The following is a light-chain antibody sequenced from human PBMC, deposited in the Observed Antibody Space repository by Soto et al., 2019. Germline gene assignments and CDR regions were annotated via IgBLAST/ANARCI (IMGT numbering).Light chain of an antibody. CDR3: QQYNNWPYT. Sequence: DIVMTQSPATLSVAPGERVTFSCRASQGVSRKLAWYQHKPGQAPRLLISGASTGATGIPARFSGSGSGTAFTLTISSLQSEDFEVYYCQQYNNWPYTFGQGTKLEIK. V-gene: IGKV3-15*01. CDR1: QGVSRK. CDR2: GAS. J-gene: IGKJ2*01.